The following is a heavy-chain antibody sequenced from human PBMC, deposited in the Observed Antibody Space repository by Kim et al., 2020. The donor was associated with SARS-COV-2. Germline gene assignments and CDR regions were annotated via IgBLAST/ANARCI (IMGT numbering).Heavy chain of an antibody. CDR1: GFTFSSYA. CDR3: ARDSCSGGSCLSDAFDI. V-gene: IGHV3-30*04. CDR2: ISYDGSNK. Sequence: GGSLRLSCAASGFTFSSYAMHWVRQAPGKGLEWVAVISYDGSNKYYADSVKGRFTISRDNSKNTLYLQMNSLRAEDTAVYYCARDSCSGGSCLSDAFDI. D-gene: IGHD2-15*01. J-gene: IGHJ3*02.